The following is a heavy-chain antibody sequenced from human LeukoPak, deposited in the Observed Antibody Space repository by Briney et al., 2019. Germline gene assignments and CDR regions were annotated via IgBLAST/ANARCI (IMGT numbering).Heavy chain of an antibody. V-gene: IGHV3-23*01. CDR3: AKALDIVVVPASVIDY. CDR1: GFTVSSNY. Sequence: PGGSLRLSCAASGFTVSSNYMSWVRQAPGKGLEWVSAISGSGGSTYYADSVKGRFTISRDNSKNTLYLQMNSLRAEDTAVYYCAKALDIVVVPASVIDYWGQGTLVTVSS. CDR2: ISGSGGST. D-gene: IGHD2-2*03. J-gene: IGHJ4*02.